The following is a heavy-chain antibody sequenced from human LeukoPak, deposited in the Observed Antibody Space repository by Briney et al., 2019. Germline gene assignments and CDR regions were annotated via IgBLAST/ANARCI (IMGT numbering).Heavy chain of an antibody. J-gene: IGHJ3*02. D-gene: IGHD5-18*01. CDR3: ANLNGGYSYRDAFDI. Sequence: GGSLRLSCAASGFIFSSYGMHWVRQAPGKGLEWVAVISYDGSNKYYADSVKGRFTISRDNSKNTLYLQMNSLRAEDTAVYYCANLNGGYSYRDAFDIWGQGTMVTVSS. CDR2: ISYDGSNK. CDR1: GFIFSSYG. V-gene: IGHV3-30*18.